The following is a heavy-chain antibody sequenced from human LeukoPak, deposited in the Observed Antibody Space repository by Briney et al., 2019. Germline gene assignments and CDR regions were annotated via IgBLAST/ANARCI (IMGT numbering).Heavy chain of an antibody. CDR3: ALGDSYDTFDY. CDR1: GGSVSSGSYY. J-gene: IGHJ4*02. D-gene: IGHD5-18*01. CDR2: IYYSGST. V-gene: IGHV4-61*01. Sequence: PSETLSLTCTVSGGSVSSGSYYWSWIRQPPGKGLEWIGYIYYSGSTNYNPSLKSRVTISVDTSKNQFSLKLSSVTAEDTAVYYCALGDSYDTFDYWGQGTLVTVSS.